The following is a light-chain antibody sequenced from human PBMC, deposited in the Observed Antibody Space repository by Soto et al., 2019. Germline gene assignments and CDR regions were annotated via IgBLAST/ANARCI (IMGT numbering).Light chain of an antibody. J-gene: IGLJ3*02. CDR3: QAFDLSLSGWV. CDR1: SSNIGARYD. CDR2: RDS. V-gene: IGLV1-40*01. Sequence: QSVLTQPPSVSGAPGQTVTISCTGSSSNIGARYDVHWYRQLPGTAPKLLIYRDSNRPSGVPDRFSGSKSGTSASLAITGLQAEDAADYFRQAFDLSLSGWVFGRGTKVTVL.